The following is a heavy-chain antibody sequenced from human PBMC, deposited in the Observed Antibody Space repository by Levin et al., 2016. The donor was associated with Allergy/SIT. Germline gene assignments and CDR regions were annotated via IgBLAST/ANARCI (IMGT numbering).Heavy chain of an antibody. CDR2: ISSGSSTV. CDR3: ARDLGLTYYDNPSPLDY. V-gene: IGHV3-48*01. Sequence: GGSLRLSCAASGFTFNSYSMNWVRQAPGKGLEWVSYISSGSSTVYYADSVKGRFTISRDNAKNSLYLQMNSLRAEDTAVYFCARDLGLTYYDNPSPLDYWGQGTLVTVSS. D-gene: IGHD3-22*01. CDR1: GFTFNSYS. J-gene: IGHJ4*02.